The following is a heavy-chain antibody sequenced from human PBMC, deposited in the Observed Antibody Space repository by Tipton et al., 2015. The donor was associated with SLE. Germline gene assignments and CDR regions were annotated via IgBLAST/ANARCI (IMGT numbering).Heavy chain of an antibody. CDR1: GFTFSSYA. Sequence: SLRLSCAASGFTFSSYAMSWVRQAPGKGLEWVSAISGSGGSTYYADSVKGRFTISRDNAKNSLYLQMNSLRAEDTAVYYCARGRQQLDAFDIWGQGTMVTVSS. CDR3: ARGRQQLDAFDI. J-gene: IGHJ3*02. V-gene: IGHV3-23*01. D-gene: IGHD6-13*01. CDR2: ISGSGGST.